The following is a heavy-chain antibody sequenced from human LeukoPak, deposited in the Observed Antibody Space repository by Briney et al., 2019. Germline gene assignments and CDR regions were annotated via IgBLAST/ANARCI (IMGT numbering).Heavy chain of an antibody. CDR1: GGSFSGYY. V-gene: IGHV4-34*01. CDR2: INHSGST. CDR3: GRWGGGGIFLFLNS. Sequence: SETLSLTCAVYGGSFSGYYWSWIRQPPGKGLEWIGEINHSGSTNYNPSLKSRVTISVDTSKNQFSLKLSSVTAADTAVYYCGRWGGGGIFLFLNSWGQGTLVTVPS. J-gene: IGHJ4*02. D-gene: IGHD3-3*01.